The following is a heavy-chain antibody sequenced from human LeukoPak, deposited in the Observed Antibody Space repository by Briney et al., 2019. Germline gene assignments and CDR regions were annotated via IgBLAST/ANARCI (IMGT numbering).Heavy chain of an antibody. Sequence: ASVKVSCKTSGYSFTGYYIHWVRQAPGQGLGWMGWINPSSGASKYAEKFQSRVTMTRDTSVSTAYMESSSLRSDDTAVYYCTRDRIAVSGSDYWGQGTLVTVSS. V-gene: IGHV1-2*02. CDR2: INPSSGAS. D-gene: IGHD6-19*01. CDR3: TRDRIAVSGSDY. CDR1: GYSFTGYY. J-gene: IGHJ4*02.